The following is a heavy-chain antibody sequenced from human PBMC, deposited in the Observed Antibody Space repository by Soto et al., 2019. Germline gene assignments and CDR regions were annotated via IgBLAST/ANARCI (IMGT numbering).Heavy chain of an antibody. CDR3: ARVVAAAALRDYFDY. CDR1: GGTFSSYA. CDR2: IIPIFGTA. Sequence: GASVKVSCKASGGTFSSYAISWVRQAPGQGLEWMGGIIPIFGTANYAQKFQGRVTITADESTSTAYMELSSLRSEDTAVYYCARVVAAAALRDYFDYWGQGTLVTVSS. J-gene: IGHJ4*02. D-gene: IGHD6-13*01. V-gene: IGHV1-69*13.